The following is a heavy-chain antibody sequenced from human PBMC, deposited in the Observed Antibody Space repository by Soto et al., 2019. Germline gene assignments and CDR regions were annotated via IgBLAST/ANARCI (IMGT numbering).Heavy chain of an antibody. CDR1: GFTFSSYA. D-gene: IGHD3-9*01. CDR2: ISHDGSNK. CDR3: ARDKVDSGWFDP. V-gene: IGHV3-30-3*01. J-gene: IGHJ5*02. Sequence: GGSLRLSCAASGFTFSSYAMHWVRQAPGKGLEWVSLISHDGSNKNYADSVKGRFTISRDNSKNTLYLQMNSLITEDRAVYYCARDKVDSGWFDPWGQGTLVTVSS.